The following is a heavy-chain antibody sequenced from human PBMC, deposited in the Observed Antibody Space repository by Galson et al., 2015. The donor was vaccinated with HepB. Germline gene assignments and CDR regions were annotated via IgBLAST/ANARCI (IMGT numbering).Heavy chain of an antibody. CDR1: GFTFTNYA. J-gene: IGHJ4*02. CDR2: ISYDGTKK. D-gene: IGHD4-23*01. Sequence: SLRLSCAASGFTFTNYALHWVRQAPGKGLEWAAVISYDGTKKYYADSVKGRFAISRDNSKSTLFLQIYSLRVEDTAVYYCATDRFAGDYGGPPYYLDCWGQGPLVTVSS. V-gene: IGHV3-30*09. CDR3: ATDRFAGDYGGPPYYLDC.